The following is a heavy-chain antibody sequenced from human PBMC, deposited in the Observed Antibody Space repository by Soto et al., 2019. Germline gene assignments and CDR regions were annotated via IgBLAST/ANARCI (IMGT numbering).Heavy chain of an antibody. V-gene: IGHV1-3*01. Sequence: GASVKVSCKASGYTFTSYAMHWVRQAHGQRLEWMGWINAGNGNTKYSQKFQGRVTITRDTSASTAYMELSSLRSEDTAVYYCARSSMIVVDDDAFDIWGQGTMVTVSS. CDR2: INAGNGNT. CDR3: ARSSMIVVDDDAFDI. J-gene: IGHJ3*02. CDR1: GYTFTSYA. D-gene: IGHD3-22*01.